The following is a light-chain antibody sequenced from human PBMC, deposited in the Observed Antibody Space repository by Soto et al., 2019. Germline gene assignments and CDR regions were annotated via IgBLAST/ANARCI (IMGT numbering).Light chain of an antibody. CDR1: QSVSSN. J-gene: IGKJ1*01. CDR2: GSS. CDR3: LQYNNIPQT. Sequence: ETVMTQSPATLSVSPGKRATLSCRASQSVSSNLAWYQQKPGQAPRLLIYGSSTRATGIPARFSGRGSGTIYTLTFSSPHSEDSAVYYCLQYNNIPQTFGQGTKVEI. V-gene: IGKV3D-15*01.